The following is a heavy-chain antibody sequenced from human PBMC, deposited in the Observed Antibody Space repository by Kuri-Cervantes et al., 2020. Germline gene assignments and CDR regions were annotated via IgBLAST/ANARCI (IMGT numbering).Heavy chain of an antibody. CDR3: ARATPYYYGSGSYLSPCGMDV. CDR2: IYYSGST. CDR1: GFSISNGYY. Sequence: SETLSLTCSVSGFSISNGYYWGWIRQPPGKGLEWIGYIYYSGSTNYNPSLKSRVTISVDTSKNQFSLKLSSVTAAGTAVYYCARATPYYYGSGSYLSPCGMDVWGQGTTVTVSS. V-gene: IGHV4-61*01. J-gene: IGHJ6*02. D-gene: IGHD3-10*01.